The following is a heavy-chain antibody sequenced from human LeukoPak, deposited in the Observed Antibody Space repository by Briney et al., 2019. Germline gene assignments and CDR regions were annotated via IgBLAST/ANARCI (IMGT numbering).Heavy chain of an antibody. D-gene: IGHD6-13*01. CDR2: ISGSGGST. CDR1: GFTFSSYG. V-gene: IGHV3-21*01. J-gene: IGHJ3*02. Sequence: GGSLRLSCAASGFTFSSYGMHWVRQAPGKGLEWVSAISGSGGSTYYADSVKGRFTISRDNAKNSLYLQMNSLRAEDTAVYYCARQYSSSWYAFDIWGQGTMVTVSS. CDR3: ARQYSSSWYAFDI.